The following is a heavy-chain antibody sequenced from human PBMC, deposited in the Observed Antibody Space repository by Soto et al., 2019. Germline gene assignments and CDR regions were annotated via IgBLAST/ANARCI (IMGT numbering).Heavy chain of an antibody. V-gene: IGHV4-61*05. CDR1: GGSISSSSYY. CDR2: VYNSGST. Sequence: SETLSLTCTVSGGSISSSSYYWGWIRRPPGKGLEWIGYVYNSGSTNYNPSLKSRVTISEDTSKSQFSLKVNSMTAADTAVYYCARYRREAVAGYTLDNWGQGILVTVSS. D-gene: IGHD6-13*01. J-gene: IGHJ4*02. CDR3: ARYRREAVAGYTLDN.